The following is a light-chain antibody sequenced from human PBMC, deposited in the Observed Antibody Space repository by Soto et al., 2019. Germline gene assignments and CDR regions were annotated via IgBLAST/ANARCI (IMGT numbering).Light chain of an antibody. J-gene: IGLJ2*01. CDR1: SSDVGGYNY. V-gene: IGLV2-14*01. CDR2: EVS. Sequence: QSALTQPASVSGSPGQSITISCTGTSSDVGGYNYVSWYQQHPGKAPKLMIYEVSNRPSGVSNRFSGSKSVNTASLNISGLQAEDEADYYCSSYTSSSTRIFGGGTKLTVL. CDR3: SSYTSSSTRI.